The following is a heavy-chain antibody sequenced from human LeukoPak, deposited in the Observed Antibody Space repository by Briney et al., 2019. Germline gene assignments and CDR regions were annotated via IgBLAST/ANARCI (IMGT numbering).Heavy chain of an antibody. J-gene: IGHJ4*02. CDR3: TRTWWTEACSSSSCLTPDFDY. V-gene: IGHV1-2*06. CDR1: GYTFINYQ. CDR2: INSNSGAT. Sequence: ASVKVSCRTSGYTFINYQIHWVRQAPDQGLERMGRINSNSGATVFAQKFQGRVTMTRDTSINTVYMELSSLEFDDTAVYYCTRTWWTEACSSSSCLTPDFDYWGQGTPVTVSS. D-gene: IGHD2-2*01.